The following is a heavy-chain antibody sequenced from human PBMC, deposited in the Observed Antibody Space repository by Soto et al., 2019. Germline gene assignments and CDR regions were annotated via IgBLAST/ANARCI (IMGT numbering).Heavy chain of an antibody. CDR3: ARGGGTMVRGVITENWFDP. J-gene: IGHJ5*02. V-gene: IGHV1-69*02. CDR1: GGTFSSYT. Sequence: GAAVKVSCKASGGTFSSYTISWVRQAPGQGLEWMGRIIPILGIANYAQKFQGRVTITADKSTSTAYMEPSSLRSEDTAAYYCARGGGTMVRGVITENWFDPWGQGTLVTVSS. D-gene: IGHD3-10*01. CDR2: IIPILGIA.